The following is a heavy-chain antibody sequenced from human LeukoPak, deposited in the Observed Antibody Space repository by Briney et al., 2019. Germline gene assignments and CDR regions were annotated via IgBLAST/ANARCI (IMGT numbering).Heavy chain of an antibody. Sequence: GGSLRLSCAASGFTFSSYSMNWVRQAPGKGLEWVSSISYSSSSIYYADSVKGRFTISRDNAKNALYLQLNSLRAEDTAVYYCARGGIAAAALFDPWGQGTLVTVSS. V-gene: IGHV3-21*04. CDR2: ISYSSSSI. D-gene: IGHD6-13*01. CDR1: GFTFSSYS. CDR3: ARGGIAAAALFDP. J-gene: IGHJ5*02.